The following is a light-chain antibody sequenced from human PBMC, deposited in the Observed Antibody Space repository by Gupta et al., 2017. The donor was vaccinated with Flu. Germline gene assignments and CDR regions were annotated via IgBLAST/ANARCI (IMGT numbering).Light chain of an antibody. CDR3: TSFTTGSRWV. CDR1: SSDVGAYNY. J-gene: IGLJ3*02. V-gene: IGLV2-14*01. Sequence: QSALTQPASVSGSPGQTITISCTGTSSDVGAYNYVSWYQQHPGTAPKLLIYEVSNRPSGISYRFSGSKSGNTASLTISGLQAEDEAVYHCTSFTTGSRWVFGGGTKVTVL. CDR2: EVS.